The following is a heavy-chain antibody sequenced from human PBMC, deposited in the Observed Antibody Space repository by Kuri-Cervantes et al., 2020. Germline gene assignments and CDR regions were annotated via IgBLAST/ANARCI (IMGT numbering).Heavy chain of an antibody. V-gene: IGHV5-51*01. D-gene: IGHD6-13*01. CDR2: IYPGDSDT. J-gene: IGHJ3*02. Sequence: KVSYKGSGYSFTSYWIGWVRQMPGKGLEWMGIIYPGDSDTRYSPSFQGQVTISADKSISTAYLQWSSLKASDTAMYYCARRQPSEAFDIWGQGTMVTVSS. CDR1: GYSFTSYW. CDR3: ARRQPSEAFDI.